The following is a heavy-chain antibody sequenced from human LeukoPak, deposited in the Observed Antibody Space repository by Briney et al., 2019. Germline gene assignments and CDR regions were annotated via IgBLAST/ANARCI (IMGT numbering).Heavy chain of an antibody. Sequence: PSETLSLTCTVSGGSINNYYWSWIRQPPGKGLEWIGFIHYTGSTNYNPSLKSRVTISVDKSKNQFSLKLSSVTAADTAVYYCARVLSGYSSGSYYGDWGQGTLVTVSS. CDR1: GGSINNYY. J-gene: IGHJ4*02. CDR3: ARVLSGYSSGSYYGD. D-gene: IGHD3-10*01. V-gene: IGHV4-59*12. CDR2: IHYTGST.